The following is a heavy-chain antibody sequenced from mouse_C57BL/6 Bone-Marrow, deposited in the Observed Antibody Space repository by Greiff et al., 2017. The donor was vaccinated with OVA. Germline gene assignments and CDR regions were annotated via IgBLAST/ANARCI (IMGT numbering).Heavy chain of an antibody. D-gene: IGHD2-4*01. J-gene: IGHJ4*01. V-gene: IGHV1-53*01. CDR1: GYTFTSYW. CDR3: AKGGICYDYAYYAMDY. CDR2: INPSNGGT. Sequence: QVQLQQPGTELVKPGASVKLSCKASGYTFTSYWMHWVKQRPGQGLEWIGNINPSNGGTNYNEKFKSKATLTVDKSSSTAYMQLSSLTSEDSAVYYGAKGGICYDYAYYAMDYWGQGTSVTVSA.